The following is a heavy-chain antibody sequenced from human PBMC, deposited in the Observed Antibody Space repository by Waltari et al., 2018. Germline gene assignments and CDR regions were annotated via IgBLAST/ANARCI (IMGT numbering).Heavy chain of an antibody. V-gene: IGHV3-74*01. CDR3: VRENIAAAGLES. CDR1: GFIFSTYW. D-gene: IGHD6-13*01. Sequence: EVQLVESGGGLVQPGGSLRLYCVASGFIFSTYWMDWVRQAPGKGLVWVSRINSDGSSTTYADSVKGRFTISRDNAKNTLYLHMSSLRAEDTAVYYCVRENIAAAGLESWGQGTLVTVSS. CDR2: INSDGSST. J-gene: IGHJ4*02.